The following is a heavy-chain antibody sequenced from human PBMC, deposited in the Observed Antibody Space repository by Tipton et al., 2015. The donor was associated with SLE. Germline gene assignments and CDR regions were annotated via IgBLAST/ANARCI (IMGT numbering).Heavy chain of an antibody. CDR3: AKGGGVVVVVPFKP. CDR2: IYSGGSP. D-gene: IGHD3-22*01. Sequence: SLRLSCAASGFTFSSYAMSWVRQAPGKGLEGVSGIYSGGSPSYAKSGKGRFTISRDNSKNTLYLQMNSVRAEDTAVYYCAKGGGVVVVVPFKPWGKGPLVTVSP. CDR1: GFTFSSYA. V-gene: IGHV3-23*03. J-gene: IGHJ1*01.